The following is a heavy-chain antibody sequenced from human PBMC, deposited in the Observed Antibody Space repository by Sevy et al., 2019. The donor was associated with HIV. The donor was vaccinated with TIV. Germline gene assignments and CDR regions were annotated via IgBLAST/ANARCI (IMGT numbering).Heavy chain of an antibody. Sequence: ASVKVSCKASGYYFTGYYVHWVRQAPGQGLEWMGWVNPNGGGTNIGQKFHGRVTMSRDTSITTAYMELIGLTSNDTGVYYCARSVYGSRTYLNDYWGQGTLVTVSS. V-gene: IGHV1-2*02. CDR1: GYYFTGYY. D-gene: IGHD3-10*01. CDR3: ARSVYGSRTYLNDY. CDR2: VNPNGGGT. J-gene: IGHJ4*02.